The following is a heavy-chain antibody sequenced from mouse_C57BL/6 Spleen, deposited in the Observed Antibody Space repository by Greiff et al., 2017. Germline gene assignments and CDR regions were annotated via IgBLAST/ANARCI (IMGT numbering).Heavy chain of an antibody. D-gene: IGHD6-2*01. Sequence: QVQLKQSGAELVRPGTSVKVSCKASGYAFTNYLIEWVKQRPGQGLEWIGVINPGSGGTNYNEKFKGKATLTADKSSSTAYMQLSSLTSEDSAVYFCARVSYPRDFDYWGQGTTLTVSS. CDR1: GYAFTNYL. J-gene: IGHJ2*01. CDR3: ARVSYPRDFDY. V-gene: IGHV1-54*01. CDR2: INPGSGGT.